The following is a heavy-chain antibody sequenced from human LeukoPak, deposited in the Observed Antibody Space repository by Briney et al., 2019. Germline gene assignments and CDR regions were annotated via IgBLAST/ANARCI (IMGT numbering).Heavy chain of an antibody. J-gene: IGHJ4*02. CDR1: GGSISSSSYY. CDR3: ARCGYYDFWSGYNPATFDY. V-gene: IGHV4-39*01. Sequence: SETLSLTCTVSGGSISSSSYYWGWIRQPPGKGLEWIGSIYYSGSTYYNPSLKSRVTISLDTSKNQFSLKLSSVTAADTAVYYYARCGYYDFWSGYNPATFDYWGQGTLVTVSS. D-gene: IGHD3-3*01. CDR2: IYYSGST.